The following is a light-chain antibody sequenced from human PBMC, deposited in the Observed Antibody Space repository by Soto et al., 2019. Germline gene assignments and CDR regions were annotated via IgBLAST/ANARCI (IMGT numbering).Light chain of an antibody. CDR3: LLSYRGNYV. J-gene: IGLJ1*01. V-gene: IGLV7-46*01. Sequence: QALATKVPSLTVSPGGSVTLTCGSSTGGVTTGHYRCWFQQNPGQAPRALVYDTANIFSWTPARFSGSLLGGKAALTLSGAQPEDEAEYYCLLSYRGNYVFRTGTKV. CDR2: DTA. CDR1: TGGVTTGHY.